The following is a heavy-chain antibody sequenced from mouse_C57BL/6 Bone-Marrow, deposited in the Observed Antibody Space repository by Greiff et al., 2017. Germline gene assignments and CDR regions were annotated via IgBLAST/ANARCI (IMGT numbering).Heavy chain of an antibody. D-gene: IGHD1-1*01. CDR1: GYTFTSYD. CDR2: IYPRAGST. V-gene: IGHV1-85*01. CDR3: ARSPYYYGSSWFAY. Sequence: VQLQQSGPELVKPGASVKLSCKASGYTFTSYDINWVKQRPGQGLEWIGWIYPRAGSTKYNEKFKGKATLTVDTSSSTAYMELHSLTSEDSAVYFCARSPYYYGSSWFAYGSQGTLVTVSA. J-gene: IGHJ3*01.